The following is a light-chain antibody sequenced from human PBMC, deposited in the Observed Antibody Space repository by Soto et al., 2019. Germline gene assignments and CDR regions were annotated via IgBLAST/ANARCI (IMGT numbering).Light chain of an antibody. V-gene: IGKV3-15*01. CDR1: QSVSSN. CDR2: AAS. CDR3: QQYFEWPPMT. Sequence: EIVMTQSPATLSVSPGERATLSCRASQSVSSNLAWYQQKPGQAPRLLIYAASTRATGIPARFSGSGSGTEFTLTISSLRSEDSAIYYCQQYFEWPPMTFGQGTKVEI. J-gene: IGKJ1*01.